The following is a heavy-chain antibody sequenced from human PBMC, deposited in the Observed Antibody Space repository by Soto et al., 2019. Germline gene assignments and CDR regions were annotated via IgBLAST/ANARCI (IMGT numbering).Heavy chain of an antibody. D-gene: IGHD3-10*01. CDR2: VHDSWCS. V-gene: IGHV4-59*08. CDR1: GGSISNYY. CDR3: ARQGFWAVHGLVDV. J-gene: IGHJ6*02. Sequence: QVPLQESGPGLVKPSETLSLSCTVSGGSISNYYWSWFRQTPGKGLEWIGYVHDSWCSNYNPSLKRPVATSPDPAKSQFSLKPTLMTATDGDDYYCARQGFWAVHGLVDVWGQGTTVTVSS.